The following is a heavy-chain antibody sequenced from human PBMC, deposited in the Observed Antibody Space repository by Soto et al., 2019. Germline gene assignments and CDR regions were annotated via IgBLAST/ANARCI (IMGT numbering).Heavy chain of an antibody. V-gene: IGHV3-33*01. D-gene: IGHD3-9*01. CDR3: GRGLFYDILTGGFDY. CDR2: IWYDGSNK. J-gene: IGHJ4*02. Sequence: QVQLVESGGGVVQPGRSLRLSCAASGFTFSNYAFHWVRQAPGKGLEWVSFIWYDGSNKYYGDSVKGRFTISRDNSKNTLYLQMNSLRAEDTAVYYCGRGLFYDILTGGFDYWGQGTLVTVSS. CDR1: GFTFSNYA.